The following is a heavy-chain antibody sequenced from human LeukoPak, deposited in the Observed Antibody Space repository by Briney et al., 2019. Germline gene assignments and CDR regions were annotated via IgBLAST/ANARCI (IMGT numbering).Heavy chain of an antibody. CDR2: IYYSGST. CDR1: GGSISSYY. J-gene: IGHJ3*02. V-gene: IGHV4-59*01. D-gene: IGHD3-10*01. Sequence: SETLSLTCTVSGGSISSYYWSWIRQPPGKGLEWIGYIYYSGSTNYNPSLKSRVTISVDASKNQFSLKLSSVTAADTAVYYCARVSFPQLLWFGELSVAFDIWGQGTMVTVSS. CDR3: ARVSFPQLLWFGELSVAFDI.